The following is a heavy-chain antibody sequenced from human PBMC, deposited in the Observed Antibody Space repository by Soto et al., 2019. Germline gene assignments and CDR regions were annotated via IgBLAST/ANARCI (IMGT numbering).Heavy chain of an antibody. Sequence: PSQTLSLPCTISGDSVSSNIAAWNWIRQSPSIGLEWLGRTYYRSKWYNDYAVSVKSRITINPDTSKNQFSLQLNSVNPEDTAVYYCARVEAEDGHYYYYGMDVWGQGTTVTVSS. CDR3: ARVEAEDGHYYYYGMDV. CDR2: TYYRSKWYN. J-gene: IGHJ6*02. V-gene: IGHV6-1*01. CDR1: GDSVSSNIAA.